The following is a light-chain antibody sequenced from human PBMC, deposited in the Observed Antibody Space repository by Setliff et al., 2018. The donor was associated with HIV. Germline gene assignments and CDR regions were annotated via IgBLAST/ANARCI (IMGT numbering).Light chain of an antibody. Sequence: LTQPASVSGSPGQAITISCTGNNSDIGTYDLVSWYQQHPGRAPKLTIFEVKRRPSGVSNRFSGSKSGNTASLTISGLQAEDEADYYCNSYTSNITGVFGTGTKVTVL. V-gene: IGLV2-14*02. CDR3: NSYTSNITGV. J-gene: IGLJ1*01. CDR1: NSDIGTYDL. CDR2: EVK.